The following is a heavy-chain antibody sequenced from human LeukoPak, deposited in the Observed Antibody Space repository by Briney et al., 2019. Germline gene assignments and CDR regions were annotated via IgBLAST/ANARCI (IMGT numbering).Heavy chain of an antibody. CDR1: GGSISSYY. CDR2: IYYSGST. CDR3: ARMIATVTTSRFDY. J-gene: IGHJ4*02. Sequence: PSETLSLTCTVSGGSISSYYWSWIRQPPGKGLEWIGYIYYSGSTNYNPSLKSRVTISVDTSRNQFSLKLSSVTAADTAVYYCARMIATVTTSRFDYWGQGTLVTVSS. V-gene: IGHV4-59*01. D-gene: IGHD4-17*01.